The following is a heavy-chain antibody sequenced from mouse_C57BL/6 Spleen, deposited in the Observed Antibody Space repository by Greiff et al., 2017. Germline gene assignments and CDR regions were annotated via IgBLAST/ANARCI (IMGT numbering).Heavy chain of an antibody. J-gene: IGHJ3*01. CDR3: ARGGPGGAWFAY. CDR1: GYAFSSYW. CDR2: IYPGDGDT. Sequence: VQLQESGAELVKPGASVKISCKASGYAFSSYWMNWVKQRPGKGLEWIGQIYPGDGDTNYNGKFKGKATLTADKSSSTAYMQLSSLTSEDSAVYFCARGGPGGAWFAYWGQGTLVTVSA. V-gene: IGHV1-80*01.